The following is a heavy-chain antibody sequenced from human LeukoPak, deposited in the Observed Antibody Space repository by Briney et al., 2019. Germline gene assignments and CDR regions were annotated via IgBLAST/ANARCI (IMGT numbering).Heavy chain of an antibody. V-gene: IGHV1-2*02. Sequence: ASVKVSCKASGYTFTGYCFHWVRQAPRQGLEGMGWINPNTAGTNYAQKFLGGVTLTWDTSISTAYMELTRLTSDDTAVYYCATSAGDYRAGHYYYTGVWGKGTSVTVSS. CDR2: INPNTAGT. CDR1: GYTFTGYC. CDR3: ATSAGDYRAGHYYYTGV. J-gene: IGHJ6*03. D-gene: IGHD4-11*01.